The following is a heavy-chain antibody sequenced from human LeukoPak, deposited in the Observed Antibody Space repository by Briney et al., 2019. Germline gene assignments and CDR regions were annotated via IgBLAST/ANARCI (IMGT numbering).Heavy chain of an antibody. Sequence: PSETLSLTCTVSGGSISSYFWSWIRQPPGKGLEWIGYIYYSGSTNYNPSLKSRVTISVDTSKNQFSLKLSSVTAADTAVYYCARLTGYGSGSYYRFRNWFDPWGQGTLVTVSS. CDR2: IYYSGST. CDR3: ARLTGYGSGSYYRFRNWFDP. D-gene: IGHD3-10*01. V-gene: IGHV4-59*12. CDR1: GGSISSYF. J-gene: IGHJ5*02.